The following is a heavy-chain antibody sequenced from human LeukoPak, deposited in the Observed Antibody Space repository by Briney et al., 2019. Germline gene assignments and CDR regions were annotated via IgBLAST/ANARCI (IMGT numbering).Heavy chain of an antibody. J-gene: IGHJ4*02. V-gene: IGHV1-2*02. CDR2: INPNSGGT. Sequence: GASVKVSCKASGYTFTGYYMHWVRQAPGQGLEWMGWINPNSGGTNYAQKFQGRVTMTRDTSFSTAYMELSRLRSDDTAVYYCARDWGIVVVPAAADDYWGQGTLVTVSS. CDR3: ARDWGIVVVPAAADDY. CDR1: GYTFTGYY. D-gene: IGHD2-2*01.